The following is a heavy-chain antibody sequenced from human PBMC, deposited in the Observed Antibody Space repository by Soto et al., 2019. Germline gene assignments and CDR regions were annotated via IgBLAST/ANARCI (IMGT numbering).Heavy chain of an antibody. V-gene: IGHV3-33*01. D-gene: IGHD2-2*01. CDR1: GFTFNTYA. CDR2: IWYDGSNK. CDR3: AREVDCSTTSCYRGWFDP. Sequence: QVQLVESGGGVVQPGRSQRLSCAASGFTFNTYAMHWVRQGPGKGLEWVAVIWYDGSNKYYADSVKGRFTISRDNSKNTLYLQMNSLRADDTAVYYCAREVDCSTTSCYRGWFDPWGQGTPVTVSS. J-gene: IGHJ5*02.